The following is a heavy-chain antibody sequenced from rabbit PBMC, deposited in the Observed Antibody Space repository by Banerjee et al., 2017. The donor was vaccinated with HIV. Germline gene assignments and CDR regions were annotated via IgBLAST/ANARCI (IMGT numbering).Heavy chain of an antibody. CDR2: IYTGSSGST. CDR3: ARWGSGWNLNL. Sequence: LEESGGGLVQPEGSLTLTCTASGFTISSSYVMCWVRQAPGKGLEWIACIYTGSSGSTYYASWAKGRFTISKTSSTTVTLQMTSLTAADTATYFCARWGSGWNLNLWGPGTLVTDS. CDR1: GFTISSSYV. J-gene: IGHJ4*01. V-gene: IGHV1S45*01. D-gene: IGHD1-1*01.